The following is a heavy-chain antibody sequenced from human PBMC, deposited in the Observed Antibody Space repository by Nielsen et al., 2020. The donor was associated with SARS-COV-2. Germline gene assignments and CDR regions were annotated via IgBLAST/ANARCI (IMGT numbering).Heavy chain of an antibody. J-gene: IGHJ3*02. D-gene: IGHD1-26*01. CDR2: IDPTDSYA. V-gene: IGHV5-10-1*04. Sequence: GESLKISCKDSGYSLTTLWISWVRQMPEKGLQYLGRIDPTDSYANYSPSFQGQVTISADKSISTAYLQWSSLKASDTAMYYCARHLLSGGATTPWSDAFDIWGQGTMVTVSS. CDR3: ARHLLSGGATTPWSDAFDI. CDR1: GYSLTTLW.